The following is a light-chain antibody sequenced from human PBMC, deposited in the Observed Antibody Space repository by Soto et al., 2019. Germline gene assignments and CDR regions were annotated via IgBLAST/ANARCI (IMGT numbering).Light chain of an antibody. CDR1: QSVGNS. CDR3: LQRNNWPPWT. J-gene: IGKJ1*01. CDR2: GAS. V-gene: IGKV3-15*01. Sequence: VVMTQSPGTLSVSPGEGVTLSCRASQSVGNSLAWYQQKPGQAPRLLIFGASTRVTGIPARFSGSGSGTEFTLTITSLQSEDFALYYCLQRNNWPPWTFGQGTKVEIK.